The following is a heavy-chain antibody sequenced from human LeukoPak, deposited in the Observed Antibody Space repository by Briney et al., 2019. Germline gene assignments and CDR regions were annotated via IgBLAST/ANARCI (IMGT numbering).Heavy chain of an antibody. CDR3: TTEWSIAALSVAFGI. CDR2: IKSKTDGGTT. D-gene: IGHD6-6*01. J-gene: IGHJ3*02. V-gene: IGHV3-15*01. Sequence: GGSLRLSCAASGFTFSNAWMSWVRQAPGKGLEWVGRIKSKTDGGTTDYAAPVKGRFTISRDDSKNTLYLQMNSLKTEDTAVYYCTTEWSIAALSVAFGIWGQGTMVTVSS. CDR1: GFTFSNAW.